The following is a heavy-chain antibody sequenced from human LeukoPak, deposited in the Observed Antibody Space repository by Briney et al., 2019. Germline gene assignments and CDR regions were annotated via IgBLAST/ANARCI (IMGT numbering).Heavy chain of an antibody. CDR2: IYYSGST. CDR1: GGSISSGGYY. Sequence: SQTLSLTCTVSGGSISSGGYYWSWIRQHPGTGLEWIGYIYYSGSTYYNPSLKSRVTISVDTSKNQFSLKLSSVTAADTAVYYCARDRMGATPDYWGQGALVTVSS. J-gene: IGHJ4*02. CDR3: ARDRMGATPDY. D-gene: IGHD1-26*01. V-gene: IGHV4-31*03.